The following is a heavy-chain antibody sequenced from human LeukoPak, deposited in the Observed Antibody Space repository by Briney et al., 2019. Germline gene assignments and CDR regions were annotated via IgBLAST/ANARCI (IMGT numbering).Heavy chain of an antibody. CDR1: GFTFSSYA. J-gene: IGHJ6*02. CDR2: IYSGGST. V-gene: IGHV3-53*01. D-gene: IGHD1-26*01. CDR3: ARSGSYYYGMDV. Sequence: PGGSLRLSCAASGFTFSSYAMSWVRQAPGKGLEWVSVIYSGGSTYYADSVKGRFTISRDNSKNTLYLQMNSLRAEDTAVYYCARSGSYYYGMDVWGQGTTVTVSS.